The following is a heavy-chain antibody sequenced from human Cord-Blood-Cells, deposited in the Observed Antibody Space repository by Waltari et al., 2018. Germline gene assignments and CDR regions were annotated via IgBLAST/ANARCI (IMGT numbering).Heavy chain of an antibody. CDR3: ARMTYSSSDRLFDY. CDR1: GGSFSGYY. D-gene: IGHD6-6*01. J-gene: IGHJ4*02. Sequence: QVQLQQCGAGLLMPSETLSLTCAVYGGSFSGYYWRWFRQPPGKGLEWIGEINHSGSTNYNPSLKSRVTISVDTSKNQFSLKLSSVTAADTAVYYCARMTYSSSDRLFDYWGQGTLVTVSS. V-gene: IGHV4-34*01. CDR2: INHSGST.